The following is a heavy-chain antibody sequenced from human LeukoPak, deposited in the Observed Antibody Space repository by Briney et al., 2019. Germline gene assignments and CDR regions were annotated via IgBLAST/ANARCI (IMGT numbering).Heavy chain of an antibody. V-gene: IGHV3-23*01. Sequence: GGSLRLSCAASGFTFSSSAMSWVRQAPGKGLEWVSSISGSGGSPYYADSVKGRFTICRDNSKNTLYLQMNSLRAEDTAVYYCAKGPLLWDWGQGTLVTVSS. CDR2: ISGSGGSP. CDR1: GFTFSSSA. J-gene: IGHJ4*02. D-gene: IGHD2/OR15-2a*01. CDR3: AKGPLLWD.